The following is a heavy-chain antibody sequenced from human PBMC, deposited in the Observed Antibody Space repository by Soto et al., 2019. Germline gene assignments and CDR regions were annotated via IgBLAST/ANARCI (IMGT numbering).Heavy chain of an antibody. Sequence: SLSLTSPVSSRSMSSGGYSWSWILQPPGKGLEWIGYIYHSGSTYYNPSLKSRLTISVDRSKNQFSLKLSSVTAADTAVYYCAREDLAYCGGDCPTGAFDIWGQGTMVTVSS. V-gene: IGHV4-30-2*01. CDR2: IYHSGST. CDR1: SRSMSSGGYS. D-gene: IGHD2-21*02. CDR3: AREDLAYCGGDCPTGAFDI. J-gene: IGHJ3*02.